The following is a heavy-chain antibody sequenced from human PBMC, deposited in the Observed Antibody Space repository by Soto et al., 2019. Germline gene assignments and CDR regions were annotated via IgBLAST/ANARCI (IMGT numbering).Heavy chain of an antibody. J-gene: IGHJ2*01. CDR3: ARKGGNPWDFYL. CDR2: ISYDGSNK. CDR1: GFTFSSYA. Sequence: QVQLVESGGGVVQPGRSLRLSCAASGFTFSSYAMPWVRQAPGKGLEWVAVISYDGSNKYYADSVKGRCTISRYNSKNTLYLQMNSLRAEDTAVYYCARKGGNPWDFYLGGRGTLVTVSS. D-gene: IGHD2-15*01. V-gene: IGHV3-30-3*01.